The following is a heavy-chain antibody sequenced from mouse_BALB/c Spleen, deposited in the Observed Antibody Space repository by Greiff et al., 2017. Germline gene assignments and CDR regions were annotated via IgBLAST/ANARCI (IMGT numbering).Heavy chain of an antibody. J-gene: IGHJ4*01. CDR3: TRTGWGTMDY. CDR1: GFTFSNYW. D-gene: IGHD1-1*02. Sequence: EVKLMESGGGLVQPGGSMKLSCVASGFTFSNYWMNWVRQSPEKGLEWVAEIRLKSNNYATHYAESVKGRFTISRDDSKSSVYLQMNNLRAEDTGIYYCTRTGWGTMDYWGQGTSVTVSS. CDR2: IRLKSNNYAT. V-gene: IGHV6-6*02.